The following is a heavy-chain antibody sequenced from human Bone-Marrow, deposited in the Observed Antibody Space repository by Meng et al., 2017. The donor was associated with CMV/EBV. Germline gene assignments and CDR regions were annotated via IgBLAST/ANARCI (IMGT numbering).Heavy chain of an antibody. CDR2: IKQDGSEK. V-gene: IGHV3-7*01. J-gene: IGHJ5*02. CDR1: GFTFSSYW. Sequence: GESLKISCAASGFTFSSYWMSWVRQAPGKGLGWVANIKQDGSEKYYVDSVKGRFTISRDNAKNSLYLQMNSLRAEDTAVYYCARGKRGFDPWGQGTLVTVSS. CDR3: ARGKRGFDP.